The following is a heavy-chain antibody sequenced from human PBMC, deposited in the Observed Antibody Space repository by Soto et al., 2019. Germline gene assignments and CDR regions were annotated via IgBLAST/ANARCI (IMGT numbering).Heavy chain of an antibody. D-gene: IGHD5-18*01. CDR1: GFTFSSYG. J-gene: IGHJ4*02. CDR2: ISYDGSNK. CDR3: AKDSFYMSYGDAGDY. V-gene: IGHV3-30*18. Sequence: QVQLVESGGGVVQPGRSLRLSCAASGFTFSSYGMHWVRQAPGKGLEGVAVISYDGSNKYYADSVKGRFTISRDNSKNTLYLQMNSLRAEDTAVYYCAKDSFYMSYGDAGDYWGQGTLVTVSS.